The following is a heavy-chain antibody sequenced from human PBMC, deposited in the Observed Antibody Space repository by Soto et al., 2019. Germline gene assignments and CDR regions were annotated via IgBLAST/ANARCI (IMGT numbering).Heavy chain of an antibody. CDR2: ISHSGST. CDR1: GGSFY. J-gene: IGHJ6*02. Sequence: QVQLQQWGAGLLKPSETLSLNCAVYGGSFYWTWIRQPPGKGLEWSGEISHSGSTNYNPSLKSRVSISIDRSKSQVSLKVYSVTVADTAVYYCARGGGDYDYAVDVWGQGTTVTVSS. CDR3: ARGGGDYDYAVDV. D-gene: IGHD4-17*01. V-gene: IGHV4-34*01.